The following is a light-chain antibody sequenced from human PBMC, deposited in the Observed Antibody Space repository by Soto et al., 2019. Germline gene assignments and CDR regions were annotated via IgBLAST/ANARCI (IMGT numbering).Light chain of an antibody. J-gene: IGKJ1*01. CDR2: DAS. CDR3: QQRSNWPPKWT. CDR1: QSVSSY. Sequence: EIVLTQSPATLSLSRGERATLSCMASQSVSSYLAWYQQKPGQAPRLLIYDASNRATGIPARFSGSGSGTDFTLTISSLEPEDFAVYYCQQRSNWPPKWTFGQGTKVDIK. V-gene: IGKV3-11*01.